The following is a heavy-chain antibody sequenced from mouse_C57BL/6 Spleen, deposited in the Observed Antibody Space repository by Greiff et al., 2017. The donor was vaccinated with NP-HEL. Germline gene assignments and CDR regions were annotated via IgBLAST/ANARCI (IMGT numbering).Heavy chain of an antibody. Sequence: EVKLVESGGGLVQPGGSLSLSCAASGFTFTDYYMSWVRQPPGKALEWLGFIRNKANGYTTEYSASVKGRFTISRDNSQSILYLQMNALRAEDSATYYCARLPPGGYYAMDYWGQGTSVTVSS. CDR3: ARLPPGGYYAMDY. V-gene: IGHV7-3*01. CDR2: IRNKANGYTT. CDR1: GFTFTDYY. J-gene: IGHJ4*01. D-gene: IGHD5-5*01.